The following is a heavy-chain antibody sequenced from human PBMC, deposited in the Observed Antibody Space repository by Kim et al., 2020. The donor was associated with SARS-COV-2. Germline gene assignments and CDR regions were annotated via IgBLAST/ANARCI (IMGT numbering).Heavy chain of an antibody. CDR1: GGSFSGYY. V-gene: IGHV4-34*01. Sequence: SETLSLICAVYGGSFSGYYWSWIRQPPGKGLEWIGEINHSGSTNYNPSLKSRVTISVDTSKNQFSLKLSSVTAADTAVYYCARADGGPQSYYGMDVWGQG. CDR2: INHSGST. J-gene: IGHJ6*02. D-gene: IGHD3-10*01. CDR3: ARADGGPQSYYGMDV.